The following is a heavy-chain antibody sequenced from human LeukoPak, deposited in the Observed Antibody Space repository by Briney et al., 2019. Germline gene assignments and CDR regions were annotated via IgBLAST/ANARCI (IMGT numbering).Heavy chain of an antibody. CDR3: ARQGGPPYPGSSYGYLDY. J-gene: IGHJ4*02. CDR2: IYYSGST. D-gene: IGHD5-18*01. CDR1: GGSISSYY. V-gene: IGHV4-59*08. Sequence: SETLSLTCTVSGGSISSYYWSWIRQPPGKGLVWIGYIYYSGSTNYNPSLKSRVTISVDTSKNQFSLKLSSVTAADTAVYYCARQGGPPYPGSSYGYLDYWGQGTLVTVSS.